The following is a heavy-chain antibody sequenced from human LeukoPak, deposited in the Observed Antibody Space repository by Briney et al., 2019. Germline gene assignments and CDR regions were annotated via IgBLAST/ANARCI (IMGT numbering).Heavy chain of an antibody. D-gene: IGHD2-21*02. CDR2: ISGSGIST. V-gene: IGHV3-23*01. Sequence: GGSLRLSCAASGFTFSTYAMSWVRQAPGKGPEWVSAISGSGISTSFADAVKGRFTISRDNSKNTLSPQMNSLRAEDTAVYYCANAGGDSQSHDDWGQGTLVTVSS. CDR3: ANAGGDSQSHDD. CDR1: GFTFSTYA. J-gene: IGHJ4*02.